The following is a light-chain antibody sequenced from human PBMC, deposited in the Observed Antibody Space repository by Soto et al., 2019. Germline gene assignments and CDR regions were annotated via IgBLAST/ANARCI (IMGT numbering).Light chain of an antibody. J-gene: IGKJ4*01. V-gene: IGKV4-1*01. CDR2: WAS. CDR3: QQYYSTPLT. Sequence: DIVMTQSPDSLAVSLGERATINCKSSQSVLYSSNNKNYLAWYQQKPGQPPKLLIYWASTRESGVTDRFSGSGSWTDFTLTISSLQAEDVAVYYCQQYYSTPLTFGGGTQVEIK. CDR1: QSVLYSSNNKNY.